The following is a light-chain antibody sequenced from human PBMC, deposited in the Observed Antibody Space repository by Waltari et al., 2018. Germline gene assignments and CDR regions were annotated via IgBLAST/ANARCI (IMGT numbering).Light chain of an antibody. Sequence: EIVLTQSPGTLSLSPGERATLSCRASQSVSSSYLAWYQQKPGQAHRLLIYGASSRATGIPDRFSGSGSGTDFTLTISRLEPEDFAVYYCQQYGSSPLLTFGGGTKVEIK. V-gene: IGKV3-20*01. CDR1: QSVSSSY. CDR2: GAS. J-gene: IGKJ4*01. CDR3: QQYGSSPLLT.